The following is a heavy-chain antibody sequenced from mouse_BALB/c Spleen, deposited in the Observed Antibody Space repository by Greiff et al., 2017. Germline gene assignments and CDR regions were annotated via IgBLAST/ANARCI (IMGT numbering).Heavy chain of an antibody. V-gene: IGHV5-9*03. D-gene: IGHD1-2*01. Sequence: EVMLVESGGGLVKPGGSLKLSCAASGFTFSSYTMSWVRQTPEKRLEWVATISSGGGNTYYPDSVKGRFTISRDNAKNNLYLQMSSLRSEDTALYYCARWDYGYGAYWGQGTLVTVSA. J-gene: IGHJ3*01. CDR2: ISSGGGNT. CDR1: GFTFSSYT. CDR3: ARWDYGYGAY.